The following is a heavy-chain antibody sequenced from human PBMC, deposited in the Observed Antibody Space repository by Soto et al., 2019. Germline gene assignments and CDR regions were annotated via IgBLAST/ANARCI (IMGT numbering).Heavy chain of an antibody. CDR1: GGSISSSSYY. CDR2: IYYSGST. V-gene: IGHV4-39*01. Sequence: SETLSLTCTVSGGSISSSSYYWGWIRQPPGKRLEWIGSIYYSGSTYYNPSLKSRVTISVDTSKNQFFLKLSSVTAADTAVYYCARRGVGATRAYYYYYGMDVWGQGTTVTVSS. D-gene: IGHD1-26*01. J-gene: IGHJ6*02. CDR3: ARRGVGATRAYYYYYGMDV.